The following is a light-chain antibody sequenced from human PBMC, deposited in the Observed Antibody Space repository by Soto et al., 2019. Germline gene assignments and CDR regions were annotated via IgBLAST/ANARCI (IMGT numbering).Light chain of an antibody. CDR1: QSVSSSY. V-gene: IGKV3-20*01. CDR2: GAS. CDR3: HHYGSSPKT. J-gene: IGKJ1*01. Sequence: EIVLTQSPGTLSLSPGERATLSCRASQSVSSSYLAWYQQKPGQAPRLLIYGASSRATGIPDRFSGSGSGTDFTLTISRLEPEDFTVYYCHHYGSSPKTFGQGTKVDI.